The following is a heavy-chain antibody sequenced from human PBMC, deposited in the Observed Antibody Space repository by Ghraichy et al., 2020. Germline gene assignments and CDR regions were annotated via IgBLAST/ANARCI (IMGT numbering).Heavy chain of an antibody. CDR3: AGVAVTTFYYYYGMDV. Sequence: GGSLRLSCAASGFTVSSNYMSWVRQAPGKGLEWVSVIYSGGSTYYADSVKGRFTISRDNSKNTLYLQMNSLRAEDTAVYYCAGVAVTTFYYYYGMDVWGQGTTVTVSS. CDR2: IYSGGST. V-gene: IGHV3-53*01. J-gene: IGHJ6*02. CDR1: GFTVSSNY. D-gene: IGHD4-11*01.